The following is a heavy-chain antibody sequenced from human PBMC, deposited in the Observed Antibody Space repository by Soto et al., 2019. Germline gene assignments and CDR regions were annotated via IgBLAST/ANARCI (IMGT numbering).Heavy chain of an antibody. Sequence: EVQLVESGGGLVQPDRSLRLSCAASGFTFDDYAIHWVRQAPGRGLEWVAGISWNGASIGYADSVKRRFTISRDNAKNSLHLQMNSLRSEDTALYYCANLPLYGSGFDCWGQGTLVTVSS. CDR2: ISWNGASI. V-gene: IGHV3-9*01. CDR3: ANLPLYGSGFDC. J-gene: IGHJ4*02. D-gene: IGHD3-10*01. CDR1: GFTFDDYA.